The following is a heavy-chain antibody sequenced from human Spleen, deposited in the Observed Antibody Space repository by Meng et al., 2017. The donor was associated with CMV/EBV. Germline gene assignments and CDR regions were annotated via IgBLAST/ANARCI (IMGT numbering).Heavy chain of an antibody. CDR2: INPSGSST. J-gene: IGHJ6*02. CDR1: GYSFTGYY. D-gene: IGHD3-16*01. CDR3: ASTGAMIYYGMDV. V-gene: IGHV1-46*01. Sequence: ASVKVSCEASGYSFTGYYMHWVRQVPGQGLEWMGIINPSGSSTIYAQKFQGRVTMTRDTSTSTVYMELSSLRSEDTAVYYCASTGAMIYYGMDVWGQGTTVTVSS.